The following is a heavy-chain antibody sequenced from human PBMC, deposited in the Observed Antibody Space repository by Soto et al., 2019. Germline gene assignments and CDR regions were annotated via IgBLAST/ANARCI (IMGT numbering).Heavy chain of an antibody. CDR1: GFTFSSYD. Sequence: GGSLRLSCAAPGFTFSSYDMNWVRQATGKGLEWVSAIGTAGDTYYQGSVKGRFTISRENAKNSLYLQMNSLRAEDTAVYYCARGGPSGSYYLYYHYGMDVWGQGTTVTVSS. D-gene: IGHD1-26*01. CDR3: ARGGPSGSYYLYYHYGMDV. J-gene: IGHJ6*02. V-gene: IGHV3-13*01. CDR2: IGTAGDT.